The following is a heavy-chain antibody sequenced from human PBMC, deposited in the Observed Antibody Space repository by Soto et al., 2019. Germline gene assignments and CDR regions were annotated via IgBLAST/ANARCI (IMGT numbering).Heavy chain of an antibody. J-gene: IGHJ4*02. V-gene: IGHV2-5*01. D-gene: IGHD1-7*01. CDR2: IYWNDDK. CDR3: AHVPGELYFDY. CDR1: GFSLSTSGVG. Sequence: SGPTLVNPTHTLTRTCTFSGFSLSTSGVGVGWIRQPPGKALEWLALIYWNDDKRYSTSLKSRLTITKDTSKNQVVLTMTNMDLVATATYYCAHVPGELYFDYWGQGNXVTVSS.